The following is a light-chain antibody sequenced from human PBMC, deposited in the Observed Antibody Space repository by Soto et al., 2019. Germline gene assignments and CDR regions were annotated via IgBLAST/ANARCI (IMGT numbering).Light chain of an antibody. V-gene: IGKV1-39*01. Sequence: DIQMTQSPYSLSASVGDRVTITCRASQRISSYLNWYQQKPGKAPKLLIYAASTLQSGVPSRFSGSGSGTDFTLTISSLQPEDFATYYCQQSYSTPQTFGQGTKVEIK. CDR1: QRISSY. CDR2: AAS. CDR3: QQSYSTPQT. J-gene: IGKJ1*01.